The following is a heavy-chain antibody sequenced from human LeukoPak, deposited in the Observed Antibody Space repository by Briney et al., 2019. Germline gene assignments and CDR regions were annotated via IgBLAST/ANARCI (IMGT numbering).Heavy chain of an antibody. V-gene: IGHV1-18*01. CDR3: ARALRGYSGSSFDY. CDR1: GYTFTSYG. CDR2: ISAYNGNT. Sequence: ASVKVSYKASGYTFTSYGISWVRQAPGQGLEWMGWISAYNGNTNYAQKLQGRVTMTTDTSTSTAYMELRSLRSDDTAVYYCARALRGYSGSSFDYWGQGTLVTVSS. J-gene: IGHJ4*02. D-gene: IGHD1-26*01.